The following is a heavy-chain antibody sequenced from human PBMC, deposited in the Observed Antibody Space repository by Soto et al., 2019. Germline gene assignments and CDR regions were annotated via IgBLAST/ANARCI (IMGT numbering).Heavy chain of an antibody. J-gene: IGHJ4*02. CDR1: GGTFSRYA. CDR3: ARDGTIYDSSGYYYLY. D-gene: IGHD3-22*01. V-gene: IGHV1-69*13. CDR2: IIPLFGKA. Sequence: SVKVSCKASGGTFSRYAISWVRQAPGQGLEWMGGIIPLFGKANYAQKFQGRVTITADESTSTAYMELSSLRSEDTAVYYCARDGTIYDSSGYYYLYWGQGTLVTVSS.